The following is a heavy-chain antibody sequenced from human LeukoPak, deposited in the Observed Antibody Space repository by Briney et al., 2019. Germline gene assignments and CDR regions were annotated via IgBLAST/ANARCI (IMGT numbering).Heavy chain of an antibody. CDR1: GYTFTSYA. J-gene: IGHJ5*02. CDR3: ARDLDYSNYADWFDP. D-gene: IGHD4-11*01. V-gene: IGHV7-4-1*02. CDR2: INTNTGNP. Sequence: ASVTVSCKASGYTFTSYAMNWVRQAPGQGLEWMGWINTNTGNPTYAQGFTGRFVFSLDTSVSTAYLQISSLKAEDTAVYYCARDLDYSNYADWFDPWGQGTLVTVSS.